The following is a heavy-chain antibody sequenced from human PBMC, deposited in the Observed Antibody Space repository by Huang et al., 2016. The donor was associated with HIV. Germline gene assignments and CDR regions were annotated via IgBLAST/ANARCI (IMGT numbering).Heavy chain of an antibody. CDR1: GYSFTGHF. CDR3: AREAWASGVAHYFDY. V-gene: IGHV1-2*06. CDR2: IDATSGAI. D-gene: IGHD3-10*01. Sequence: QVQLVQSGAEVKRPGASVKVSCKASGYSFTGHFIPWVRQAPGQGLEGRGRIDATSGAIKWASRFQGRVSMTRDKSIGTAYMELSGLRSDDTAVFFCAREAWASGVAHYFDYWGPGTLVTVSS. J-gene: IGHJ4*02.